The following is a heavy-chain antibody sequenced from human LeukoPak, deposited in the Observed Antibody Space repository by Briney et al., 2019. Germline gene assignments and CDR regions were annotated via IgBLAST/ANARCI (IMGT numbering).Heavy chain of an antibody. CDR2: ISDSSRTI. CDR1: GINFSGYS. CDR3: AKHPNYGGNTPSDY. V-gene: IGHV3-48*01. J-gene: IGHJ4*02. Sequence: GGSLRLSCAASGINFSGYSMHWVRQAPGKGLEWVSYISDSSRTIYYADSVKGRFTISRDNSKNTLYLQMNSLRAEDTAVYYCAKHPNYGGNTPSDYWGQGTLVTVSS. D-gene: IGHD4-23*01.